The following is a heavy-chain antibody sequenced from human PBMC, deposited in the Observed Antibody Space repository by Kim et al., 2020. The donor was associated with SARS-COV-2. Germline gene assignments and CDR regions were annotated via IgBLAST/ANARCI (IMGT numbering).Heavy chain of an antibody. CDR3: ARDTSNWNPLSPSRSYYYYGMDV. CDR1: GGSISSYY. V-gene: IGHV4-59*13. J-gene: IGHJ6*02. D-gene: IGHD1-20*01. Sequence: SETLSLTCTVSGGSISSYYWSWIRQPPGKGLEWIGYIYYSGSTNYNPSLKSRVTISVDTSKNQFSLQLSSVTAADTAVYYCARDTSNWNPLSPSRSYYYYGMDVWGQGTTVTVSS. CDR2: IYYSGST.